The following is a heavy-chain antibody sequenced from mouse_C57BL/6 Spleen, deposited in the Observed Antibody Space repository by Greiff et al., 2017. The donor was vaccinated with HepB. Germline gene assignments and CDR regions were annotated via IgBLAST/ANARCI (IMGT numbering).Heavy chain of an antibody. J-gene: IGHJ3*01. V-gene: IGHV1-54*01. D-gene: IGHD2-4*01. CDR2: INPGSGGT. Sequence: QVQLQQSGAELVRPGTSVKVSCKASGYAFTNYLIEWVKQRPGQGLEWIGVINPGSGGTNYNEKLKGKATLTADKSSSTAYMQLSSLTSEDSAVYCCARGGDYDAFAYWGQGTLVTVSA. CDR1: GYAFTNYL. CDR3: ARGGDYDAFAY.